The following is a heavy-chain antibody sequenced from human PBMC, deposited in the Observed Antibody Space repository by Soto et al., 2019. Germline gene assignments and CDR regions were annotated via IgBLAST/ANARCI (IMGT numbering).Heavy chain of an antibody. V-gene: IGHV4-39*07. CDR2: INHSGST. Sequence: CTVSGASISSGVYYWSWIRQPPGKGLEWIGEINHSGSTNYNPSLKSRVTISVDTSKNQFSLKLSSVTAADTAVYYCARGPPRYVWGSYRYPFDAFDIWGQGTMVTVSS. CDR3: ARGPPRYVWGSYRYPFDAFDI. J-gene: IGHJ3*02. CDR1: GASISSGVYY. D-gene: IGHD3-16*02.